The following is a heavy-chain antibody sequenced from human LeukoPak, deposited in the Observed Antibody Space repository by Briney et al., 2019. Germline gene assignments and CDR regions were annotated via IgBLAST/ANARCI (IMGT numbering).Heavy chain of an antibody. D-gene: IGHD3-10*01. J-gene: IGHJ4*02. CDR3: ARHGPADSRSYPLDY. Sequence: SETLSLTCTVSGGSIRGYYWSWIRQPPGKRLEWIAYIYNSVTTNYNPSLKSRVTISVDTSENQISLKLSSVTAADTAVYYCARHGPADSRSYPLDYWGQGTLVTVSS. CDR2: IYNSVTT. V-gene: IGHV4-59*08. CDR1: GGSIRGYY.